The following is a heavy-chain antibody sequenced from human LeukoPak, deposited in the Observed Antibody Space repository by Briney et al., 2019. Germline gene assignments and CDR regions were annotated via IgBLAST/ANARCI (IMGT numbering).Heavy chain of an antibody. CDR1: GFAFSSFA. J-gene: IGHJ6*03. CDR3: TKELHVAVAVADYYYFYMDV. Sequence: GGSLRLSCAASGFAFSSFAMGWVRQSPGKGLEWLSTINGGGNTTFYADSVKGRFTISRDNSKNTLYLHMDCLRPDDTAIYYCTKELHVAVAVADYYYFYMDVWAEGPRSPSP. D-gene: IGHD6-19*01. V-gene: IGHV3-23*01. CDR2: INGGGNTT.